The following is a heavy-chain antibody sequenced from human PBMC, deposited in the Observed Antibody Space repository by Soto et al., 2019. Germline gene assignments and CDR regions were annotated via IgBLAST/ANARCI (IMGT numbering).Heavy chain of an antibody. D-gene: IGHD4-17*01. CDR3: ARSLEGTTVTNWFDP. J-gene: IGHJ5*02. CDR1: GYTLPFTNYD. V-gene: IGHV1-8*01. Sequence: QVQLVQSGAEVKKPGASVKVSCKASGYTLPFTNYDIVWVRQTTGQGLEWVGRMSPDSGDTAYAEKFRGRVTVTGDTSISTVYMELRGLTSEDTGVYYCARSLEGTTVTNWFDPWGQGALVTVSS. CDR2: MSPDSGDT.